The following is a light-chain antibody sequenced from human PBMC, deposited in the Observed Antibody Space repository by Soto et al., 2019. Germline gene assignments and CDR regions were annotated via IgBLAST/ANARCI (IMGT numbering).Light chain of an antibody. J-gene: IGLJ3*02. CDR2: GVS. V-gene: IGLV2-11*01. Sequence: QSVLTQPRSVSGSPGQSVTISCTGTNSDVGGYNYVSWYQQYPGKAPKLMISGVSERPSGVPDRFSGSKSGNTASLTISGLHAEDEADYYCCSYVGTGTWVFGGGTKPTVL. CDR1: NSDVGGYNY. CDR3: CSYVGTGTWV.